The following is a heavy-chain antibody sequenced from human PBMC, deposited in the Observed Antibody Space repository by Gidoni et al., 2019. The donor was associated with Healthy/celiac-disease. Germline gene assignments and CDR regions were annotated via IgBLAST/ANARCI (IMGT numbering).Heavy chain of an antibody. D-gene: IGHD2-15*01. CDR1: GFAFSSSA. CDR3: AKVSVVVVAATPNAFDI. Sequence: EVQLLESGGGLVQPGGSLRLSCAASGFAFSSSAMSWVRQAPGKGLEWVSASSGSGGSTYYADSVKGRFTISRDNSKNTLYLQMNSLRAEDTAVYYCAKVSVVVVAATPNAFDIWGQGTMVTVSS. CDR2: SSGSGGST. J-gene: IGHJ3*02. V-gene: IGHV3-23*01.